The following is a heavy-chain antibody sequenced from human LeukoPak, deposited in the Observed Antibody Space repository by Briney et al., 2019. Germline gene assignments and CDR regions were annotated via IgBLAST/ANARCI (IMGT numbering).Heavy chain of an antibody. J-gene: IGHJ4*02. D-gene: IGHD1-26*01. Sequence: SVKVSCKASGGTFSSYTISGVRQAPGQGLEWMGRIIPILGIANYAQKFQGRVTITADKSTSTAYMELSSLGSEDTAVYYCARDQKVYSGSYYGAYYFDYWGQGTLVTVSS. V-gene: IGHV1-69*04. CDR2: IIPILGIA. CDR1: GGTFSSYT. CDR3: ARDQKVYSGSYYGAYYFDY.